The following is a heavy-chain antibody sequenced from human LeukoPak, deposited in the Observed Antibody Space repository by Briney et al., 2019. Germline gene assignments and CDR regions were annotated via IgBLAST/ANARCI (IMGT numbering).Heavy chain of an antibody. CDR1: GFTFSTYW. CDR3: ARDLNWETY. V-gene: IGHV3-7*01. CDR2: IKPDGSQI. D-gene: IGHD7-27*01. Sequence: GGSLRLSCAASGFTFSTYWMTWVGQAPGKGLEWVANIKPDGSQIYYVDSVKGRFTISRDNAKNSLYLQMNSLRAEDTAVYYCARDLNWETYWGQGTLVTVSS. J-gene: IGHJ4*02.